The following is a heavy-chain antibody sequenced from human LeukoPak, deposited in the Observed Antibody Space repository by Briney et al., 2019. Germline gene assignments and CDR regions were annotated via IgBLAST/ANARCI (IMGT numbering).Heavy chain of an antibody. V-gene: IGHV4-34*01. Sequence: PSETLSLTCAVYGGSFSGYYWSWIRQPPGKGLEWIGEINHSGSTNYNPSLKSRVTISVDTSKNQFSLNLSSVTSADTAVYYCASASDCSSTSCYSDYWGQGTLVTVSS. CDR2: INHSGST. D-gene: IGHD2-2*01. CDR3: ASASDCSSTSCYSDY. CDR1: GGSFSGYY. J-gene: IGHJ4*02.